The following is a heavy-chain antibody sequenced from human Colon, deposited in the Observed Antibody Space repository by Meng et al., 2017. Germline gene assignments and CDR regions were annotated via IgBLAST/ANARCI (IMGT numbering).Heavy chain of an antibody. V-gene: IGHV4-4*02. D-gene: IGHD2-15*01. CDR3: GRNGAYSIDP. CDR2: VHHSGGT. Sequence: QVHLERPGPGSVKPSGTLSLTCAVSGASISSTYWWSWVRQPPGKGLEWIGEVHHSGGTNYNPSLKSRVTISVDESNNQYSLSLTSVTAADTAIYYCGRNGAYSIDPWGRGTLVTVSS. J-gene: IGHJ5*02. CDR1: GASISSTYW.